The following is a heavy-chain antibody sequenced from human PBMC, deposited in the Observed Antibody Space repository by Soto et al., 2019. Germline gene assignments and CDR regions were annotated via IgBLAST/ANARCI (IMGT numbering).Heavy chain of an antibody. J-gene: IGHJ4*02. Sequence: QVQLVESGGGVVQPGRSLRLSCAASGFTFSSYAMHWVRQAPGKGLEWVAVISYDGSNKYYADSVKGRFTISRDNSKNTLYLQMNSLRAEDTAVYYCARELRGMFDYWGQGTLVTVSS. D-gene: IGHD4-17*01. CDR2: ISYDGSNK. CDR1: GFTFSSYA. V-gene: IGHV3-30-3*01. CDR3: ARELRGMFDY.